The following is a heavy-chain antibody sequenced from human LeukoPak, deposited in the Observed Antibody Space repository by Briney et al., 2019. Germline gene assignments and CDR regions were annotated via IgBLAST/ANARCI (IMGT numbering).Heavy chain of an antibody. D-gene: IGHD3-9*01. V-gene: IGHV1-18*01. CDR1: GYTFTSYG. J-gene: IGHJ6*02. CDR2: ISAYNGNT. CDR3: GRDLEYYDILTGYYYGMDV. Sequence: ASVKVSCKASGYTFTSYGISWVRQAPGQGLEWMGWISAYNGNTNCAQKLQGRVTMTTDTSTSTAYMELRSLRSDDTAVYYCGRDLEYYDILTGYYYGMDVWGQGTTVTVSS.